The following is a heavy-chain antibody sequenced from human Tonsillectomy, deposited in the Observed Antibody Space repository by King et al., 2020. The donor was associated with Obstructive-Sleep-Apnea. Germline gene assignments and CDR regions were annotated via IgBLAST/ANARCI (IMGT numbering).Heavy chain of an antibody. CDR1: GFTFSSYS. D-gene: IGHD3-22*01. CDR2: ISSVGTTI. Sequence: VQLLESEGGLVQPGGSMRLSGAASGFTFSSYSLHWVRQAPGKGLEWLSYISSVGTTIYYADSLQGRFTISRANAKNSLSLQIYSLSAEDTAVYFCAREGGYYDSSGYAPIFDYWGQGTLVTVSS. J-gene: IGHJ4*02. V-gene: IGHV3-48*03. CDR3: AREGGYYDSSGYAPIFDY.